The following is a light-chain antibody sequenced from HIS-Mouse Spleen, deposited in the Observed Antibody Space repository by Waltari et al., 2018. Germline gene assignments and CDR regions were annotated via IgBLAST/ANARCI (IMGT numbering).Light chain of an antibody. CDR1: QGISSY. CDR3: QQLNSYPPT. J-gene: IGKJ1*01. CDR2: AAS. V-gene: IGKV1-9*01. Sequence: DIQLTQSPSFLSASVGDRVTITCRARQGISSYLAWYQQKPGKATKLLIYAASTLQSGVPSRFSGSGSGTEFTLTISSLQPEAFATYYCQQLNSYPPTFGQGTKVEIK.